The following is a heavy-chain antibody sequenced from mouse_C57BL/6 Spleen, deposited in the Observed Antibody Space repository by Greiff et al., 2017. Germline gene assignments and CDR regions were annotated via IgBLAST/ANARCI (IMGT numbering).Heavy chain of an antibody. V-gene: IGHV1-15*01. D-gene: IGHD3-2*02. J-gene: IGHJ3*01. Sequence: VQLQQSGAELVRPGASVTLSCKASGYTFTDYEMHWVKQTPVHGLEWIGAIDPETGGTAYNQKFKGKAILTADKSSSTAYMELRSLTSEDSAVYYWTRGSSGYPWFAYWGQGTLVTVSA. CDR3: TRGSSGYPWFAY. CDR1: GYTFTDYE. CDR2: IDPETGGT.